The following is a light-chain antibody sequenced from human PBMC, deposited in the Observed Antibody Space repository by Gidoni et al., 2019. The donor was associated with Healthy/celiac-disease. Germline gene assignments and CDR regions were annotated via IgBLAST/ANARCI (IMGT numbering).Light chain of an antibody. CDR1: SSNIGSNP. J-gene: IGLJ3*02. CDR2: SNN. V-gene: IGLV1-44*01. Sequence: QSVLTQPPSASGTPGQRVPISCSGSSSNIGSNPVNWYQQLPGTAPKLLIYSNNQRPSGVPDRCSGSKSGTSASLAISGLQSEDEADYYCAAWDDSLNGRVFGGGTKLTVL. CDR3: AAWDDSLNGRV.